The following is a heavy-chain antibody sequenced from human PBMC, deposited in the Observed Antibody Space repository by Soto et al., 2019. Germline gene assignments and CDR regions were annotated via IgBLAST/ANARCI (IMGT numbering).Heavy chain of an antibody. Sequence: GGSLRLSCAASGFTFSGSAMHWVRQASGKGLEWVGRIRSKANSYATAYAASVKGRFTISRDDSKNTAYLQMNSLKTEDTAVYYCTRSNDAIVDWGQGTLVTVSS. D-gene: IGHD2-15*01. CDR1: GFTFSGSA. J-gene: IGHJ4*02. V-gene: IGHV3-73*01. CDR2: IRSKANSYAT. CDR3: TRSNDAIVD.